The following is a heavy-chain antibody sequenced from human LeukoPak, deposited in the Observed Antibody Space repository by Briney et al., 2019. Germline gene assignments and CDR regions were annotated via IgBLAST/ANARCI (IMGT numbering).Heavy chain of an antibody. CDR1: GGSITSGTYH. CDR3: ARRVAVAGRNDWFDP. J-gene: IGHJ5*02. Sequence: SETLSLTCTVSGGSITSGTYHWGSIRQPPGTGLEWIGSIYYSGNTYYNPSLKSRVSISIDTSKSQFSLKLNSVTAGDTAVYYCARRVAVAGRNDWFDPWGQGTLVTVSS. CDR2: IYYSGNT. V-gene: IGHV4-39*01. D-gene: IGHD6-19*01.